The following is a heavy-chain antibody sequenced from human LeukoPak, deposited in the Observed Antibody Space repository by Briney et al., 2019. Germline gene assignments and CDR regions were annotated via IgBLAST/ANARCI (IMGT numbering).Heavy chain of an antibody. CDR1: GGSFRGYY. CDR2: INHSGST. J-gene: IGHJ4*02. Sequence: SETLSLTCAVYGGSFRGYYWSWIRQPPGKGLEWIGEINHSGSTNYNPSLKSRVTISVDTSKNQFSLKLSSVTAADTAVYYCARGLHYDSSGYYGNYFDYWGQGTLVTVSS. D-gene: IGHD3-22*01. V-gene: IGHV4-34*01. CDR3: ARGLHYDSSGYYGNYFDY.